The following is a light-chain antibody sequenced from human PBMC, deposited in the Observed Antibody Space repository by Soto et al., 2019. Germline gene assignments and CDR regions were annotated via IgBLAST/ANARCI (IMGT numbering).Light chain of an antibody. CDR3: QHYNELPLT. V-gene: IGKV3-15*01. Sequence: EIVMTQSPSTLSLSTGERATLSCRASQSVSTNLAWYQQKPGQGPRLLIFGASTRAVGIPARFSGSGSGTDFTLTISSLQSEDFAVYYCQHYNELPLTFGGGTKVDI. CDR2: GAS. J-gene: IGKJ4*01. CDR1: QSVSTN.